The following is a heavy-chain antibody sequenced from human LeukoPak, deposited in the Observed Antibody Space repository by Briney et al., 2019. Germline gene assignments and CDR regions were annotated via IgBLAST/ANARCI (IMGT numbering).Heavy chain of an antibody. CDR3: ARHQKDSYDSIFHAFEI. CDR1: GGSFSGYY. J-gene: IGHJ3*02. D-gene: IGHD3-22*01. V-gene: IGHV4-59*03. Sequence: SETLSLNCAVYGGSFSGYYWSWIRQPPGRGLEWIGCLYHSGKTIYNPSLKSRVTISVDTSKNQFSLMLNSVTAADTATYYCARHQKDSYDSIFHAFEIWGQGTMATVSS. CDR2: LYHSGKT.